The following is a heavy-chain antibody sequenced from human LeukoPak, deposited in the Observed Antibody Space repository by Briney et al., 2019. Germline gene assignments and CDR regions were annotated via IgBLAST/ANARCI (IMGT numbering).Heavy chain of an antibody. CDR1: GFSFSSYA. V-gene: IGHV3-23*01. CDR2: ISDSGGDT. D-gene: IGHD3-16*01. J-gene: IGHJ4*02. Sequence: PGGSLRLSCAASGFSFSSYAMSWVRQAPGKGLEWVSGISDSGGDTYYADSVKGRFIISRDNSKNTLYVEMTSLRAEDTAIYYCAITYVSGAYNLNHWGQGTLVTV. CDR3: AITYVSGAYNLNH.